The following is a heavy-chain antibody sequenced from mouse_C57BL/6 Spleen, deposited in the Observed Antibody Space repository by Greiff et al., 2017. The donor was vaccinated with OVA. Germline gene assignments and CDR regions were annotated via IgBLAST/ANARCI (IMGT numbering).Heavy chain of an antibody. CDR3: ARGNHENAKDY. CDR1: GYTFTSYW. V-gene: IGHV1-59*01. CDR2: IDPSDSYT. J-gene: IGHJ4*01. Sequence: VQLQQPGAELVRPGTSVKLSCKASGYTFTSYWMHWVKQRPGQGLEWIGVIDPSDSYTNYTQKFKGKATLTVDTSSSTAYMQLSSLTSEDSAVYYCARGNHENAKDYWGQGTSVTVSS.